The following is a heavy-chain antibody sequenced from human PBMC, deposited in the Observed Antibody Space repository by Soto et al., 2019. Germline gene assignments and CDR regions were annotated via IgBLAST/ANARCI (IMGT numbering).Heavy chain of an antibody. CDR2: IYWDDDE. CDR3: VRNWRYYGGDYYYGMDA. CDR1: GFSLNTGGVG. J-gene: IGHJ6*02. V-gene: IGHV2-5*02. D-gene: IGHD3-10*01. Sequence: ITLKESGPTLVKPTQTLTLTCTFSGFSLNTGGVGVGWVRQPRGKAMEWLALIYWDDDERYRPSLMSRLNITKDTINNQVVLTMTNMDPEDTATYYCVRNWRYYGGDYYYGMDAWGQGTTFTVSS.